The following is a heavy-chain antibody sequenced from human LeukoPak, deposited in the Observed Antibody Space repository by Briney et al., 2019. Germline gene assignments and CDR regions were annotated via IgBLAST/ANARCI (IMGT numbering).Heavy chain of an antibody. CDR3: ARASEFDY. V-gene: IGHV3-21*01. Sequence: PGGSLRLSCAASGFTFNDNSMSWVRQAPGKGLEWVSSISGNSYHIFYADSVKGRFTISRDNDKNSLYLQMNSLRAEDTAVYYCARASEFDYWGQGTPVTVSS. CDR1: GFTFNDNS. J-gene: IGHJ4*02. CDR2: ISGNSYHI.